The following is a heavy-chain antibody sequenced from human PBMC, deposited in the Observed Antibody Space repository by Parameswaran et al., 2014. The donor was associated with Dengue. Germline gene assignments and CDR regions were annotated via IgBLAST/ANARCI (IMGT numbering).Heavy chain of an antibody. D-gene: IGHD6-13*01. Sequence: WIRQPPGKGLEWVAVISYDESNKYYADSVEGRFTISRDNSKDTLFLHMHSLTLEDTAVYYCARGFSTSECFQNWGQGTLVTVSS. CDR2: ISYDESNK. CDR3: ARGFSTSECFQN. V-gene: IGHV3-30*14. J-gene: IGHJ1*01.